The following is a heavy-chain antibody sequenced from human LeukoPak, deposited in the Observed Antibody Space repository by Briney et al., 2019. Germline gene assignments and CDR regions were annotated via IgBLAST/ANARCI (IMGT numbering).Heavy chain of an antibody. D-gene: IGHD3-3*01. CDR3: AQGHHYYDFWRPDAFDI. J-gene: IGHJ3*02. CDR1: GFTFSDYY. V-gene: IGHV3-11*01. Sequence: PGGSLRLSCAASGFTFSDYYMSWIRQAPGKGLEWVSYISSSGSTIYYADSVKGRFTISRDNAKNSLYLQMNSLRAEDTAVYYCAQGHHYYDFWRPDAFDIWGQGTMVTVSS. CDR2: ISSSGSTI.